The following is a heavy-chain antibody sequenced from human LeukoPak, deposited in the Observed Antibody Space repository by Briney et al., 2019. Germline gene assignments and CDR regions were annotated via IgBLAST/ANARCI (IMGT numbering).Heavy chain of an antibody. CDR3: ARVGYSSSWYSEGFDY. CDR2: INPSGGST. Sequence: ASVKVSCKASGYTFTSYYMHWVRQAPGQGLEWMGIINPSGGSTSYAQKFQGRVTMTRDTSTSTVYMELSSLRSEDTAVYYCARVGYSSSWYSEGFDYWGQGTLVTVSS. D-gene: IGHD6-13*01. CDR1: GYTFTSYY. J-gene: IGHJ4*02. V-gene: IGHV1-46*01.